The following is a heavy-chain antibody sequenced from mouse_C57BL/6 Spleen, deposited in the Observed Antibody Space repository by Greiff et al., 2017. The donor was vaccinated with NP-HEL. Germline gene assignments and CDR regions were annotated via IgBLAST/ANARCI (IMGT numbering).Heavy chain of an antibody. V-gene: IGHV1-81*01. Sequence: VQLQQSGAELARPGASVKLSCKASGYTFTSYGISWVKQRTGQGLEWIGEIYPRSGNTYYNEKFKGKATLTADKYSSTAYMELRSLTSEDSAVYFCARGDYEAMDYWGQGTSVTVSS. CDR1: GYTFTSYG. CDR3: ARGDYEAMDY. J-gene: IGHJ4*01. D-gene: IGHD2-3*01. CDR2: IYPRSGNT.